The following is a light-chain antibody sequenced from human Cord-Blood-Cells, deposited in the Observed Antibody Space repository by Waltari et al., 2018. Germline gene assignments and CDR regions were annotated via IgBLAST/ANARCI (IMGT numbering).Light chain of an antibody. Sequence: DIQMTQSPSTLSASVGDRVTITCRASQSISSWVAWYQQKPGKAPKRLIYKASSVESGVPSRFSGSGSGTEFTLTISSLQPDDFATYYCQQYNSYAQLTFGGGTKVEIK. V-gene: IGKV1-5*03. J-gene: IGKJ4*01. CDR1: QSISSW. CDR2: KAS. CDR3: QQYNSYAQLT.